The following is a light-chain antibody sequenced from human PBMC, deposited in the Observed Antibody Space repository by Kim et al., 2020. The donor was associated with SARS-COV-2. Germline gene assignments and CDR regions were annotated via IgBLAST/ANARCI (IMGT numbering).Light chain of an antibody. CDR2: DNN. V-gene: IGLV1-51*01. J-gene: IGLJ3*02. CDR3: GTWDSSLSGLV. CDR1: SSNIGNNY. Sequence: GQKVTISCSGSSSNIGNNYVSWYQQLPGTAPKLLIYDNNKRPSGIPDRFSGSKSGTSATLGITGLQTGDEADYYCGTWDSSLSGLVFGGGTQPTVL.